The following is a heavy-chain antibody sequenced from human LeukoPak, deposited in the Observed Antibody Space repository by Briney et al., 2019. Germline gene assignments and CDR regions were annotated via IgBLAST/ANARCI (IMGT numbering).Heavy chain of an antibody. J-gene: IGHJ4*02. V-gene: IGHV3-66*02. CDR2: IYSGGST. D-gene: IGHD2-2*01. Sequence: GGSLRLSCAASGFTVSSNYMSWVRQAPGKGLEGVSVIYSGGSTYYADSVQGRFTISRDNSKNTLYLQMNSLRAEDTAVYYCAKDRHPIVVVPAAIDYWGQGTLVTVSS. CDR1: GFTVSSNY. CDR3: AKDRHPIVVVPAAIDY.